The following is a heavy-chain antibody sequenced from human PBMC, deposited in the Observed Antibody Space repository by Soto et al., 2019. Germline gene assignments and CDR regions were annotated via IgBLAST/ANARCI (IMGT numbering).Heavy chain of an antibody. CDR1: GFTFSSYA. CDR3: AKDAFGGASDY. D-gene: IGHD3-3*01. Sequence: EVQLLESGGGLAQPGGSLTLSCAASGFTFSSYAMHWVRQAPGRGLEWVSTISGSGINIYYADSVQGRFIISRDNSQNTLFLQMSSLRVEDAAKEYCAKDAFGGASDYWGQGTQVTVSS. CDR2: ISGSGINI. V-gene: IGHV3-23*01. J-gene: IGHJ4*02.